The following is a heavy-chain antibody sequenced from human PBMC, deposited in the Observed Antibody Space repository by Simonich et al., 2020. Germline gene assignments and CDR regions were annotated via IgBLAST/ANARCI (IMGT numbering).Heavy chain of an antibody. Sequence: EVQLVESGGVVVQPGGSLRLSCAASGFTFDDYAMHWVRHVPGKGLDVVCLIMWDGGSTYYADSVKGRFTISRDNSKNSLYLQMNSLRAEHTALYYCAKARVAARHYYYYGMDVWGQGTTVTVSS. J-gene: IGHJ6*02. CDR2: IMWDGGST. CDR1: GFTFDDYA. V-gene: IGHV3-43D*04. D-gene: IGHD6-6*01. CDR3: AKARVAARHYYYYGMDV.